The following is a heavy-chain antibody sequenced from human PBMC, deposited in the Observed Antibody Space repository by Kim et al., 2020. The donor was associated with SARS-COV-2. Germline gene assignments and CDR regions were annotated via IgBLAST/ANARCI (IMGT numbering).Heavy chain of an antibody. CDR2: T. CDR3: ARGGVVAALDI. D-gene: IGHD2-15*01. V-gene: IGHV3-74*03. Sequence: TMYADAVKGRLTISRDTAKNTMYLQMNSRRAEDTAVYWCARGGVVAALDIWGQGTRVTVSS. J-gene: IGHJ3*02.